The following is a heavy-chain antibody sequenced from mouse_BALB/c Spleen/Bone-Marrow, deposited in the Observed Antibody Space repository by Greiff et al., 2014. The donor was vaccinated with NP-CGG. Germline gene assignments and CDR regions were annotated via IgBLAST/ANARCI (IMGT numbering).Heavy chain of an antibody. D-gene: IGHD1-1*02. V-gene: IGHV5-4*02. CDR1: GFTFSDFY. Sequence: EVQLVESGGGLMKPGGSLKLSCAASGFTFSDFYMFWFRQTPEKRLEWVATISNGGTYTYYPDSVKGRFTISRDNAKNNLYLQMSSLKSEDTAMYYCARSGERYGAMDYWGQGTSVTVTS. CDR2: ISNGGTYT. J-gene: IGHJ4*01. CDR3: ARSGERYGAMDY.